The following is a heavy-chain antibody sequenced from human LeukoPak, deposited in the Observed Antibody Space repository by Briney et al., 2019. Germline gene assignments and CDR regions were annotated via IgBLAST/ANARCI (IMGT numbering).Heavy chain of an antibody. CDR2: INHSGST. Sequence: PSETLSPTCAVYGGSFSGYYWSWIRQPPGKGLEWIGEINHSGSTNYNPSLKSRVTISVDTSKNQFSLKLSSVTAADTAVYYCARALSYYDSSGYYYDYWGQGTLVTVSS. V-gene: IGHV4-34*01. CDR1: GGSFSGYY. D-gene: IGHD3-22*01. CDR3: ARALSYYDSSGYYYDY. J-gene: IGHJ4*02.